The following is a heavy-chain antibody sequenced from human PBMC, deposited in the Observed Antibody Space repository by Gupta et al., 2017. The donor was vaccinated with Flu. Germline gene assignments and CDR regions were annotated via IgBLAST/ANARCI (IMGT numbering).Heavy chain of an antibody. Sequence: GRFTISRENAKNSLYLQMNSLRAGDTAVYYCARGGSQLWSWGNFDYWGQGTLVTVSS. J-gene: IGHJ4*02. D-gene: IGHD5-18*01. V-gene: IGHV3-13*01. CDR3: ARGGSQLWSWGNFDY.